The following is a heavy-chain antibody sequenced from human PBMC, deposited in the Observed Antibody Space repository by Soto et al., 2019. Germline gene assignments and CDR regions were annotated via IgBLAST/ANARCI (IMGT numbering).Heavy chain of an antibody. CDR2: IYYSGST. V-gene: IGHV4-59*01. CDR3: ARGRAKDYDILTGYYTYYLDH. Sequence: PSETLSLTCTVSGGSISSYYWSWIRQPPGKGLEWIGYIYYSGSTNYNPSLKSRVTISLDTSKNQFSLKLSSVTAADTAVYYCARGRAKDYDILTGYYTYYLDHWGQGTLVTVSS. J-gene: IGHJ4*02. D-gene: IGHD3-9*01. CDR1: GGSISSYY.